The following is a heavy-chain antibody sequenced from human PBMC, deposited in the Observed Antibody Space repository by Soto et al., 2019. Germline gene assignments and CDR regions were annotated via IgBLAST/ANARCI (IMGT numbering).Heavy chain of an antibody. D-gene: IGHD6-19*01. V-gene: IGHV3-7*01. CDR2: IKKDGSEK. CDR3: AGGSGWYIHQ. CDR1: GGSISSGNYY. Sequence: ETLSLTCTVSGGSISSGNYYWSWVRQAPEKGLEWVANIKKDGSEKYYVDSVKGRFTISRDDAKNSLYLQMNSLRREDTAVYYCAGGSGWYIHQWGQGTLVTVSS. J-gene: IGHJ1*01.